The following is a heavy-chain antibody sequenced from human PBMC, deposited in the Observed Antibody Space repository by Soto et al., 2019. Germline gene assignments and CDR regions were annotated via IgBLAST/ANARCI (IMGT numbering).Heavy chain of an antibody. CDR2: IYTPGST. D-gene: IGHD1-26*01. CDR3: ARGLVGSTTAFDY. CDR1: GFTVSSSY. J-gene: IGHJ4*02. Sequence: GGSLRLSCAASGFTVSSSYMGWVRQAPGKGLDWVSTIYTPGSTYYADSVKGRFTISRDNSRNTVSLQMNSLRAEDTAVYYCARGLVGSTTAFDYWGQGTLVTVSS. V-gene: IGHV3-53*01.